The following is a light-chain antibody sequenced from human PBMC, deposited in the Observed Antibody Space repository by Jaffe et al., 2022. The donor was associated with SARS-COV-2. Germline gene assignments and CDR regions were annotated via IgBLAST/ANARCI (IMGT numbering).Light chain of an antibody. V-gene: IGLV1-44*01. CDR1: SSNIGSKG. Sequence: QSVLTQSTSVSGTPGQRVTISCSGSSSNIGSKGVNWYQQLPGTAPKLLMYSNSQRPSGVPNRFSGSKSGTSASLAISGLQSEDEADYYCAVWDDSLSGAVFGGGTKVTVL. CDR3: AVWDDSLSGAV. CDR2: SNS. J-gene: IGLJ3*02.